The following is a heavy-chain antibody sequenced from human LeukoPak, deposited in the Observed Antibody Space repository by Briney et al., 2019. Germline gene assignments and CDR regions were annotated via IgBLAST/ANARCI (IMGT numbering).Heavy chain of an antibody. CDR3: AKSGCSGTSCCLNC. CDR1: GFTFDDYA. J-gene: IGHJ4*02. V-gene: IGHV3-9*03. CDR2: ISSNSGSI. D-gene: IGHD2-2*01. Sequence: PGGSLRLSCAASGFTFDDYAMHWVRQTPGKGLEWVSSISSNSGSIEYADSVKGRFTISRDNAKNSLYLQMNSLRAEDMALYYCAKSGCSGTSCCLNCWGQGTLVTVSS.